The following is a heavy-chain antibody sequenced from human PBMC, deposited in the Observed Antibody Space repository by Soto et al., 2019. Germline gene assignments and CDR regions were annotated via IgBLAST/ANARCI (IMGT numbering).Heavy chain of an antibody. V-gene: IGHV4-31*03. CDR1: GGSISSGCYY. J-gene: IGHJ4*02. D-gene: IGHD2-15*01. CDR3: AKGGYCSGGSCARAFDY. CDR2: IYYSGST. Sequence: QVQLQESGPGLVKPSQTLSLTCTVSGGSISSGCYYWSWIRQHPGKGLAWIGYIYYSGSTYYNPALKSRLTIAVDTSTNLFSMKLSSVTAGDTAVYYCAKGGYCSGGSCARAFDYWGQGTLVIVSS.